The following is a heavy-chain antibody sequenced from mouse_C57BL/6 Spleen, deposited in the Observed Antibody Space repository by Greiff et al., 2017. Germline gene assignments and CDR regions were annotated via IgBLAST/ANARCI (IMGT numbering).Heavy chain of an antibody. Sequence: QLQESGPELVKPGASVKLSCKASGYSFTDYNMNWVKQSPGKSLEWIGVINPSYGTTSYNQKFKGKATLTVDQSSSTAYMQLSSLTSEDSAVDYCASLWDALHWGQGTSVTVSS. D-gene: IGHD4-1*01. J-gene: IGHJ4*01. CDR3: ASLWDALH. CDR2: INPSYGTT. V-gene: IGHV1-39*01. CDR1: GYSFTDYN.